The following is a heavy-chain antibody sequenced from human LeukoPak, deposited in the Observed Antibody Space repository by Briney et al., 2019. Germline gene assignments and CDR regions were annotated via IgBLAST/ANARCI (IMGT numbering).Heavy chain of an antibody. CDR2: TSYDGSDE. CDR1: GFTFTNYW. J-gene: IGHJ4*02. V-gene: IGHV3-30-3*01. Sequence: GGSLRLSCAASGFTFTNYWMTWVRQTPGKGLEWVAITSYDGSDEHYTDSVKGRFTISRDNSMNTLYLQMNSLRSEDTAVYYCARSDSSSWHLFDYWGQGTLVTVSS. CDR3: ARSDSSSWHLFDY. D-gene: IGHD6-13*01.